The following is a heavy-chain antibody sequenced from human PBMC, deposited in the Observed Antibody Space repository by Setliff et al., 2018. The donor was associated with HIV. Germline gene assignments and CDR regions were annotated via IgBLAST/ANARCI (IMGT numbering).Heavy chain of an antibody. J-gene: IGHJ5*02. Sequence: SENLSLTCTVSGGSISPYYWSWIRQPPGKGLEWIAWISDSGTTNYNPSLKSLVTLSVDTSKNHFSLSLTSVTGADTAVYYCARGGASSKYLDPWGQGTLVTVSS. CDR1: GGSISPYY. D-gene: IGHD2-15*01. CDR2: ISDSGTT. CDR3: ARGGASSKYLDP. V-gene: IGHV4-59*01.